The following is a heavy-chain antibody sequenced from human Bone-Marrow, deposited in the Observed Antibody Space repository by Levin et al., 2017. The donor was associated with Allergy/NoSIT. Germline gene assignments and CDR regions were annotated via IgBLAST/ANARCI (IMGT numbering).Heavy chain of an antibody. CDR1: GFTFSDYY. Sequence: MAGGSLRLSCAASGFTFSDYYMNWIRQAPGKGLEWLAYISSSSFNKIYYADSVKGRVTISRDNAKSSLYLQMNSLRAEDTAVYYCARGTFDGNFHFDFWGRGTLVTVSS. V-gene: IGHV3-11*01. D-gene: IGHD1-14*01. J-gene: IGHJ4*02. CDR2: ISSSSFNKI. CDR3: ARGTFDGNFHFDF.